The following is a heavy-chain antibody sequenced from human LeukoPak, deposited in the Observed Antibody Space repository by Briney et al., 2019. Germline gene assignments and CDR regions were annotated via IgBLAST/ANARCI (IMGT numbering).Heavy chain of an antibody. CDR3: GRALGSGSYIDF. J-gene: IGHJ4*02. V-gene: IGHV4-4*07. Sequence: SETLSLTCTVSGGSISNYYWSWIRQPAGKGLEWIGHIYSGGSTNYNPSLKSRVTMSLDTSNRQFSLKLNSVTAADTAVYYCGRALGSGSYIDFWGQGTLVTVSS. CDR1: GGSISNYY. CDR2: IYSGGST. D-gene: IGHD1-26*01.